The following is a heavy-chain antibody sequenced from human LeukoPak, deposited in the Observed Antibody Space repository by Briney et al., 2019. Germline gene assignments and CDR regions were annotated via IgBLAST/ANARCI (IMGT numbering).Heavy chain of an antibody. CDR3: ARGSGSYYGYFDY. Sequence: GGSLRLSCAASGFTFSSYWMSWVRQAPGKGLEWVANIKQDGSEKYYVDSVKGRFTISRDNAKNSLYLQMNSLRAEDTAEYYCARGSGSYYGYFDYWGQGTLVTVSS. D-gene: IGHD1-26*01. J-gene: IGHJ4*02. CDR2: IKQDGSEK. CDR1: GFTFSSYW. V-gene: IGHV3-7*01.